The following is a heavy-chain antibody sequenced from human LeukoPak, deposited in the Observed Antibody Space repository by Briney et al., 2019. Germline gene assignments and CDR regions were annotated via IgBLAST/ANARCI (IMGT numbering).Heavy chain of an antibody. CDR3: ARGVYDFWSGYRLDY. D-gene: IGHD3-3*01. V-gene: IGHV1-46*01. CDR1: GYTFTSYY. Sequence: GASVKVSCKASGYTFTSYYMHWVRQAPGQGLEWMGIINPSGGSTSYAQKFQGRVTMTRDTSTSTVYMELSSLRSEDTAVYYCARGVYDFWSGYRLDYWGQGTLVTVSS. J-gene: IGHJ4*02. CDR2: INPSGGST.